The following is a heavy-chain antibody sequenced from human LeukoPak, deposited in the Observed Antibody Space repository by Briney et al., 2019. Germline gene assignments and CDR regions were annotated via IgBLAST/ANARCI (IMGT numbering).Heavy chain of an antibody. D-gene: IGHD5-12*01. J-gene: IGHJ4*02. CDR2: IRWNSGSI. V-gene: IGHV3-9*01. CDR1: GLTHDDYA. Sequence: GGSLRLSCAASGLTHDDYAMHGAWHAPGKGLEGVSGIRWNSGSIVHADSVKGRFTISRDNAKNSLYLQMNSVRAEDTALYCCARDRGYSGYDSYYYDYWGRGTLVGVSS. CDR3: ARDRGYSGYDSYYYDY.